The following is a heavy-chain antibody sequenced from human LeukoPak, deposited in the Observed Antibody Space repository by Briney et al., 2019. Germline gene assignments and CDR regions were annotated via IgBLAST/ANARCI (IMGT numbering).Heavy chain of an antibody. CDR1: GGSFSGYY. J-gene: IGHJ4*02. Sequence: SETLSLTCAVYGGSFSGYYWSWIRQPPGKGLEWIGEINHSGSTNYNPSLKSRVTISVDTSKNQFSLKLSSVTAADTAVYYCARGRDSLAYWGQGTLVTVSS. CDR2: INHSGST. D-gene: IGHD4-11*01. V-gene: IGHV4-34*01. CDR3: ARGRDSLAY.